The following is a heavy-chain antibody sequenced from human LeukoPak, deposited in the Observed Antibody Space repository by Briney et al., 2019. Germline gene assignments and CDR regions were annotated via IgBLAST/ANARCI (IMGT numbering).Heavy chain of an antibody. CDR2: IYTSGST. Sequence: SETLSLTCTVSGGSISSGSYYWSWIRQPAGKGLEWIGRIYTSGSTNYNPSLKSRVTISVDTSKNQFSLKLNSVTAADTAVYYCATVRSAAMFYYYYMDVWGKGTTVTVSS. CDR1: GGSISSGSYY. V-gene: IGHV4-61*02. J-gene: IGHJ6*03. D-gene: IGHD2-2*01. CDR3: ATVRSAAMFYYYYMDV.